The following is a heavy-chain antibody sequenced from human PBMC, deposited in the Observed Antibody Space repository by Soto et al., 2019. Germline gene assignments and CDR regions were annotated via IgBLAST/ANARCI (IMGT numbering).Heavy chain of an antibody. Sequence: QVQLVQAGAEVKKPGSSVKVSCKASGGTFSSYAISWVRRAPGQGLEWMGEIIPIFGTANYAQKFQCRVTITADESTSTAYMERSSLSSEDTAVYYIARDRGPSSGYYPYWFDPWGQGPLVTVSS. D-gene: IGHD3-22*01. CDR1: GGTFSSYA. J-gene: IGHJ5*02. V-gene: IGHV1-69*12. CDR3: ARDRGPSSGYYPYWFDP. CDR2: IIPIFGTA.